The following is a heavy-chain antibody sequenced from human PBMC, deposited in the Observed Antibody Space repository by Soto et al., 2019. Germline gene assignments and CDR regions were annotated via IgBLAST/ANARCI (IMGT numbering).Heavy chain of an antibody. D-gene: IGHD2-21*02. Sequence: EASVKVSCKTSGYPFTDYFIHWVRQAPGQGLEWMGIISLYHHSTSYAQKFQGRLTVTADTSTTTVYMDLSSLTSEDSAVYWCARELYSCGGDCPYYMAYWGQGTMVTVSS. V-gene: IGHV1-46*01. CDR2: ISLYHHST. CDR1: GYPFTDYF. J-gene: IGHJ1*01. CDR3: ARELYSCGGDCPYYMAY.